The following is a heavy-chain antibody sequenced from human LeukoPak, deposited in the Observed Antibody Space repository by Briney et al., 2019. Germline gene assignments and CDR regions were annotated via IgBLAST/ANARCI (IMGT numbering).Heavy chain of an antibody. CDR3: ARDRFFSGYRYTPPFDP. CDR2: ISAYNGNT. J-gene: IGHJ5*02. CDR1: GYTFTSYG. V-gene: IGHV1-18*01. Sequence: ASVKVSXKASGYTFTSYGISWVRQAPGQGLEWMGWISAYNGNTNYAQKLQGRVTMTTDTSTSTAYMELRSLRSDDTAVYYCARDRFFSGYRYTPPFDPWGQGTLVTVSS. D-gene: IGHD3-16*02.